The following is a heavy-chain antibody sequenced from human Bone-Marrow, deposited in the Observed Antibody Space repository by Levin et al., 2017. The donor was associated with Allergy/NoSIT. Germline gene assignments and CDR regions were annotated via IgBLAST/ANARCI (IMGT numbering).Heavy chain of an antibody. CDR2: ISASIGTT. CDR3: ARVHSSGWDA. CDR1: GYTFTNFA. Sequence: ASVKVSCKASGYTFTNFAVSWVRQAPGQGLEWMGWISASIGTTNYAQNLQGRVTMTTDTSTSTAYMDLTRLRSDDTAIYYCARVHSSGWDAWGQGTLVTVS. J-gene: IGHJ4*02. V-gene: IGHV1-18*01. D-gene: IGHD6-19*01.